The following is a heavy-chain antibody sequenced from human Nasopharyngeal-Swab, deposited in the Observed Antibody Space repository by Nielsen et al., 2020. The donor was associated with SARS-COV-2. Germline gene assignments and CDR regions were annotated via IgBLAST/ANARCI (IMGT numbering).Heavy chain of an antibody. J-gene: IGHJ4*02. V-gene: IGHV6-1*01. Sequence: SQTFSLTCAIFGDSVSSNSAAWSWIRQSPSRGLEWLGRTYYRSKWYNDYAVSVKSRITINPDTSKNQFSLQLNSVTPEDTAVYYCARDTDPYDHFDYWGQGTLVTVSS. CDR3: ARDTDPYDHFDY. CDR1: GDSVSSNSAA. D-gene: IGHD5-12*01. CDR2: TYYRSKWYN.